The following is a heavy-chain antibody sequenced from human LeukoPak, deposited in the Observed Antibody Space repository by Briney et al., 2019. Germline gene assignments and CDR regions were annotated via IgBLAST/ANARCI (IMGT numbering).Heavy chain of an antibody. J-gene: IGHJ3*02. CDR2: IIPILGIA. Sequence: SVKVSCKASGGTFSSYNISWVRQAPGQGLEWMGRIIPILGIANYAQKFQGRVTITADKSTSTACMELSSLRSEDTAVYYCASRYCSSTSCYTLSAFDIWGQGTMVTVSS. CDR3: ASRYCSSTSCYTLSAFDI. CDR1: GGTFSSYN. V-gene: IGHV1-69*02. D-gene: IGHD2-2*02.